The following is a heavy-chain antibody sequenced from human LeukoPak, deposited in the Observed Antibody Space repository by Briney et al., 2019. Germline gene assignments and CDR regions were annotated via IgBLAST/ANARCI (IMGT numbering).Heavy chain of an antibody. CDR2: ISGSGGNT. J-gene: IGHJ6*02. CDR1: GFTFSSYV. Sequence: GGSLRLSCAASGFTFSSYVMSWVRQAPGKGLEGVSAISGSGGNTYYADSVKGRFTISRDNSKNTLYLLLTSLRAEDTAVYYCAKDLSPLYYYYGMDVWGQGTTVTVSS. D-gene: IGHD2/OR15-2a*01. CDR3: AKDLSPLYYYYGMDV. V-gene: IGHV3-23*01.